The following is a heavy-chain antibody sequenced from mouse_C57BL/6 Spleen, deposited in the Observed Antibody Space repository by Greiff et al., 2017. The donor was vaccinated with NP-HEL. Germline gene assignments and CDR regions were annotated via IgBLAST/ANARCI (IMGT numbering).Heavy chain of an antibody. D-gene: IGHD3-2*02. J-gene: IGHJ2*01. CDR3: AREQLRLDY. Sequence: PIQGLGWIGNIDPSDSETHYNQKFKDKATLTVDKSSSTAYMQLSSLTSEDSAVYYCAREQLRLDYWGQGTTLTVSS. CDR2: IDPSDSET. V-gene: IGHV1-52*01.